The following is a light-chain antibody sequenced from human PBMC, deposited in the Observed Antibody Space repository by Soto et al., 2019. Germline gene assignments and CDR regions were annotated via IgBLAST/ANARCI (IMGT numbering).Light chain of an antibody. V-gene: IGLV2-14*01. CDR1: MRDVGAYNL. Sequence: QSALTQPASVSGSAGQSITISCSGTMRDVGAYNLVSWYQQHPGTAPKLIIYEVRNRPSGISSRFSGSRSGNTASLTISGLQPEDEGDYYCSSYTSSSTLDWVFGGGTKVTVL. J-gene: IGLJ3*02. CDR3: SSYTSSSTLDWV. CDR2: EVR.